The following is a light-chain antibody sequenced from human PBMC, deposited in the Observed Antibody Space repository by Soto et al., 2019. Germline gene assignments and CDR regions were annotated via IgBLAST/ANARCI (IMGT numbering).Light chain of an antibody. Sequence: DLQMTQSPSTLSASVGDRVTITCQASQNIRSRLAWFQQKPGKAPKLLIYDASSLESGVPQRFSGSGSGTEFTLTISSLQTDDFSVYYCQQGSNWPPTFGQGTRLEIK. CDR2: DAS. J-gene: IGKJ5*01. CDR3: QQGSNWPPT. V-gene: IGKV1-5*01. CDR1: QNIRSR.